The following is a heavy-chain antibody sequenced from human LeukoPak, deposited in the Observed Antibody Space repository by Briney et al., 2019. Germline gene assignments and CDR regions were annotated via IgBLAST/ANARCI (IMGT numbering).Heavy chain of an antibody. CDR2: ISSSGNTI. J-gene: IGHJ6*02. D-gene: IGHD3-16*01. CDR1: GFTFSDYY. CDR3: ATSWGPDTSAFRWGRDGMDV. V-gene: IGHV3-11*01. Sequence: GGSLRLSCAASGFTFSDYYMSWIRQAPGKGLEWVSYISSSGNTIYYADSVKGRFTISRDNAKNSLYLQMNSLRAEDTAVYYCATSWGPDTSAFRWGRDGMDVWSQGTTVIVS.